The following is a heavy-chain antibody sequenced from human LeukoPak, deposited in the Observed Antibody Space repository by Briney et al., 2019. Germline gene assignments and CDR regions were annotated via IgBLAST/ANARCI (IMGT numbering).Heavy chain of an antibody. CDR2: ISSDGRVE. CDR1: GFSFASYE. J-gene: IGHJ5*02. V-gene: IGHV3-48*03. Sequence: GGSLRLSCAASGFSFASYEMNWVRQAPGKGLEWVSHISSDGRVETYLDSVRGRFTMSRDNAKDLLVLQMNGLRAEDTAVYYCVNHARRPWGQGTLVTVSS. CDR3: VNHARRP.